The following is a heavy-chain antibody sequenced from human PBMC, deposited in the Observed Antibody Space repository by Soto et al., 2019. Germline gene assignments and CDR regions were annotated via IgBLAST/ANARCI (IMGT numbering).Heavy chain of an antibody. Sequence: PSETLSLTCAVFSGSLSDHYWTWVRQSPGKGLEWIGEIHPSGSTDSSASLKSRVTLSLDTSTSQFSLQLSSVTAADTAVYYCVREGGDNWFDPWGQGTLVTVSS. CDR3: VREGGDNWFDP. D-gene: IGHD3-16*01. J-gene: IGHJ5*02. CDR1: SGSLSDHY. CDR2: IHPSGST. V-gene: IGHV4-34*01.